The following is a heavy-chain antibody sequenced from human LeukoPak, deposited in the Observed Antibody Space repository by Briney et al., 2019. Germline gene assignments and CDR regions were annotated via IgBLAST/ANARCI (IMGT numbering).Heavy chain of an antibody. CDR3: TTDIVLMVYAIRCGY. Sequence: GGSLRLSCAASGFTFSNAWMSWVRQAPGKGLEWVGRIKSKTDGGTTDYAAPVKGRFTISRDDSKNTLYLQMNSLKTEDTAMYYCTTDIVLMVYAIRCGYWGQGTLVTVSS. CDR2: IKSKTDGGTT. CDR1: GFTFSNAW. V-gene: IGHV3-15*01. J-gene: IGHJ4*02. D-gene: IGHD2-8*01.